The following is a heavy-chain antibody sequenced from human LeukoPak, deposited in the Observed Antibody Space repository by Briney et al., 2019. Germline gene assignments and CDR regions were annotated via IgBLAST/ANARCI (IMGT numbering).Heavy chain of an antibody. D-gene: IGHD1-26*01. V-gene: IGHV3-23*01. CDR1: GFTFSSYA. J-gene: IGHJ3*02. CDR3: AKGDEVGATTPEAFDI. Sequence: GGSLRLSCAASGFTFSSYAMSWVRQAPGKGLEWVSAISGSGGSTYYADSVKGRFTISRDNSKNTLYLQMNSLRAEDTAVYYCAKGDEVGATTPEAFDIWGQGTMVTVSS. CDR2: ISGSGGST.